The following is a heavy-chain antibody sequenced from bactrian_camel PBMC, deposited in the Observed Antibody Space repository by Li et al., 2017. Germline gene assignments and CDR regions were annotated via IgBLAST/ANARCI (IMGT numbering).Heavy chain of an antibody. CDR2: IISDGGRS. D-gene: IGHD4*01. CDR3: AKAPELETMDS. CDR1: GFTFSRVG. Sequence: HVQLVESGGGLVQPGGSLRLSYAASGFTFSRVGMSWVRQAPGKGLEWIAHIISDGGRSSYATPVKGRFTISRDNAKNTVTLQLNDLQTEDMAMYYCAKAPELETMDSWGQGTQVTVS. V-gene: IGHV3S1*01. J-gene: IGHJ4*01.